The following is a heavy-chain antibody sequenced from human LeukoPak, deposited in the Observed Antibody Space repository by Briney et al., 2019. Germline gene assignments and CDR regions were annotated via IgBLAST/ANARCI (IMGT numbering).Heavy chain of an antibody. D-gene: IGHD4-17*01. CDR3: AKAPGVTTGWFDP. CDR2: ISWNTNNI. V-gene: IGHV3-9*01. J-gene: IGHJ5*02. CDR1: GFRFADYA. Sequence: GRSLRLSCAASGFRFADYAMHWVRQAPGKGLEWVSGISWNTNNIGYADSVKGRFTISRDNTKNSLYLQMNSLRVEDTALYYWAKAPGVTTGWFDPWGQGTLVTVSS.